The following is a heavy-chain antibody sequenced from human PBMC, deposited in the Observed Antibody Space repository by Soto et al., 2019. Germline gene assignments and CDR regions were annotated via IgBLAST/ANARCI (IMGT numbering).Heavy chain of an antibody. J-gene: IGHJ4*02. Sequence: SETLSLTCTVSGGSISSGGYYWSWIRQHPGKGLEWIGYIYYSGSTYYNPSLKSRVTISVDTSKNQFSLKLSSVTAADTAVYYCARGVSFVSYSSSWYFDYWGQGTLVTVSS. D-gene: IGHD6-13*01. CDR3: ARGVSFVSYSSSWYFDY. V-gene: IGHV4-31*03. CDR2: IYYSGST. CDR1: GGSISSGGYY.